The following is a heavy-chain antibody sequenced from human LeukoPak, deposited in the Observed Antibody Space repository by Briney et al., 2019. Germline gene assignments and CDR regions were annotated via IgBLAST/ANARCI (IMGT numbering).Heavy chain of an antibody. V-gene: IGHV4-61*08. J-gene: IGHJ4*02. CDR3: ARGVAQYYFDY. CDR2: IYYSGST. Sequence: SETLSLTCTVSGGSISSGGHYWSWIRQPPGKGLEWIGYIYYSGSTNYNPSLKSRVTISVDTSKNQFSLKLSSVTAADTAVYYCARGVAQYYFDYWGQGTLVTVSS. CDR1: GGSISSGGHY.